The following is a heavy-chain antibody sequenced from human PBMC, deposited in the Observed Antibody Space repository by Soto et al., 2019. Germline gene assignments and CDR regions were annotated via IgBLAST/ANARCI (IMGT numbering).Heavy chain of an antibody. Sequence: QVQLVQSGAEVKKPGASVKVSCKASGYTFTSYGISWVRQAPGQGLEWMGWISAYNGNTNYAQKLQGRVTMTTDTSTSTAYMELRSLRSDDTAVYYCAREPGVYYYDSSGYYPPYYYGMDVWGQGTTVTVSS. J-gene: IGHJ6*02. CDR3: AREPGVYYYDSSGYYPPYYYGMDV. V-gene: IGHV1-18*04. CDR2: ISAYNGNT. CDR1: GYTFTSYG. D-gene: IGHD3-22*01.